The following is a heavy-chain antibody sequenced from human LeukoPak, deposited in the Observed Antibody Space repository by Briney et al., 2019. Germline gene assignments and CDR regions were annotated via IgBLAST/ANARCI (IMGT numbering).Heavy chain of an antibody. CDR3: ARILIGSGSYGAFDI. CDR2: ISISSTM. CDR1: GFTFSSYE. J-gene: IGHJ3*02. V-gene: IGHV3-48*02. D-gene: IGHD3-10*01. Sequence: PGGSLRLSCAASGFTFSSYEMNWVRQAPGKGLEWVSYISISSTMNYADSVKGRFTISRDNAKNSLYLQMNSLRDKDTAVYYCARILIGSGSYGAFDIWGQGTMVTVSS.